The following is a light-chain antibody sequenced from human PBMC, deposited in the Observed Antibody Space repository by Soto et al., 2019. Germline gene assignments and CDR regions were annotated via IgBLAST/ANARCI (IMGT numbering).Light chain of an antibody. CDR3: AAWDDSLNGVL. Sequence: QSVLTQPPSASGTPGQRVTISCSGSSSNIGSNTVNWYQQLPGTAPKLLIYSNNQRPSGVPNRFSGSKSGTSASLAISGLQSEDEADYYCAAWDDSLNGVLFAGGTKVTVL. V-gene: IGLV1-44*01. CDR2: SNN. J-gene: IGLJ2*01. CDR1: SSNIGSNT.